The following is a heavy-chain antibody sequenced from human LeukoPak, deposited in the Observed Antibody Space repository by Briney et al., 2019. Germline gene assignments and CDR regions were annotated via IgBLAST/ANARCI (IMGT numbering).Heavy chain of an antibody. J-gene: IGHJ5*02. CDR2: IYYSGST. Sequence: SETLSLTCAVSGGSISSYYWSWIRQPPGKGLEWIGYIYYSGSTHYNPSLKSRVTISVDTSKNQFSLKLSSVTAADTAVYYCARVVPAAPNWFDPWGQGTLVTVSS. CDR3: ARVVPAAPNWFDP. CDR1: GGSISSYY. D-gene: IGHD2-2*01. V-gene: IGHV4-59*01.